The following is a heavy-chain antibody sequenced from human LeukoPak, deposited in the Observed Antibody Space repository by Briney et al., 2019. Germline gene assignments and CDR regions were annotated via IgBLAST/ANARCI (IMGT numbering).Heavy chain of an antibody. V-gene: IGHV4-59*08. CDR1: GGSLSSYY. CDR2: IYYSGST. Sequence: SETLSLTCTVSGGSLSSYYWSWIRQPPGKGLEWIGYIYYSGSTNYNPSLKSRVTISVDTSKNQFSLKLSSVTAADTAVYYCARLAADYYDSSGYALYFDYWGQGTLVTVSS. CDR3: ARLAADYYDSSGYALYFDY. D-gene: IGHD3-22*01. J-gene: IGHJ4*02.